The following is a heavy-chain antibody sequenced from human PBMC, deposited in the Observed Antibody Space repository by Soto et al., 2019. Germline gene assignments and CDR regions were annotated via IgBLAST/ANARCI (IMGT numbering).Heavy chain of an antibody. V-gene: IGHV2-5*02. D-gene: IGHD6-19*01. Sequence: QITLKESGPTLVKPTQTLTLTCTFSGFSLSTSGVGVGWVRQPPGKALEWLVFIYWDDDKRYSPSLRSRLTITKDTSKNQVVLTMTNVDPVDTATYFCAHRRIGVSQWNYGDFDYRGQGTLVTVSS. J-gene: IGHJ4*02. CDR2: IYWDDDK. CDR3: AHRRIGVSQWNYGDFDY. CDR1: GFSLSTSGVG.